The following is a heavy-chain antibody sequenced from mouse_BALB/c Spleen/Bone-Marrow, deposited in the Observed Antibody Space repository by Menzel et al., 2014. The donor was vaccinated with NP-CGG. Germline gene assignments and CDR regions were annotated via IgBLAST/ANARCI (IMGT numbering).Heavy chain of an antibody. CDR2: IIPFNDGT. Sequence: VQLQQSGPGLVRPGASVKMSCKASGYSFTDYVIHWVKQKPGQGLEWIGYIIPFNDGTKYNEKFKGKATLTSDKSSTTTYMELSSLTSEDSAVYFCARWDYGTRFYFDYWGQGTTLTVSS. V-gene: IGHV1-14*01. D-gene: IGHD1-1*01. J-gene: IGHJ2*01. CDR3: ARWDYGTRFYFDY. CDR1: GYSFTDYV.